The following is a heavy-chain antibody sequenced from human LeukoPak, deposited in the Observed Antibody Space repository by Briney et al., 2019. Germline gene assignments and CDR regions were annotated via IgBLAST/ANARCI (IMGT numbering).Heavy chain of an antibody. J-gene: IGHJ4*02. CDR3: ASFVLYDYVWGSYRFFDY. CDR1: GGSISSSSYY. V-gene: IGHV4-39*01. CDR2: IYYSGST. Sequence: PSETLSLTCTVSGGSISSSSYYWGWIRQPPGKGLEWIGRIYYSGSTYYNPSLKSRVTISVDTSKNQFSLKLSSVTAADTAVYYCASFVLYDYVWGSYRFFDYWGQGTLVTVSS. D-gene: IGHD3-16*02.